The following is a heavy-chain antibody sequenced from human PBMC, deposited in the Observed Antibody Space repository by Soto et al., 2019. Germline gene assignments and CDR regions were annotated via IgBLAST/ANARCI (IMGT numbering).Heavy chain of an antibody. J-gene: IGHJ6*02. CDR2: INSDGSST. CDR1: GFTFDDYA. V-gene: IGHV3-9*01. CDR3: ARGKNEYGDYVYYYYGMDV. D-gene: IGHD4-17*01. Sequence: EVQLVESGGGLVQPGRSLRLSCAASGFTFDDYAMHWVRQAPGKGLEWVSGINSDGSSTSYADSVKGRFTISRDNAKNTLYLQMNSLRAEDTAVYYCARGKNEYGDYVYYYYGMDVWGQGTTVTVSS.